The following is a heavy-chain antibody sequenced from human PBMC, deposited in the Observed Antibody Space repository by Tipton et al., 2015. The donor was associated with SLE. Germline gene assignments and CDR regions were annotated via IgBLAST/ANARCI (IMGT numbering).Heavy chain of an antibody. Sequence: TLSLTCTVSGYSISSGYSWGWIRQSPGKGLEWFGTIYHSGTTYYNPSLKSRVTISVDTSKNQFSLRLSSVTAADTALYFCATDEWDLRGGDVFDIWGQGTMVTVSS. CDR3: ATDEWDLRGGDVFDI. J-gene: IGHJ3*02. V-gene: IGHV4-38-2*02. D-gene: IGHD1-26*01. CDR1: GYSISSGYS. CDR2: IYHSGTT.